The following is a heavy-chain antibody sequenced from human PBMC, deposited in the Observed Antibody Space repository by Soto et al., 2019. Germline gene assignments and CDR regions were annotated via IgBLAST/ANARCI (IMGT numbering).Heavy chain of an antibody. CDR1: GGSLTGYY. J-gene: IGHJ4*02. V-gene: IGHV4-34*01. CDR2: IKDGGST. D-gene: IGHD5-12*01. CDR3: ARGQEGIVATH. Sequence: QVQLQQWGAGLLKPSETLSLTCAVNGGSLTGYYWSWLRQPPGKGLEWIGEIKDGGSTNYSPSLKSRVTISADTSKNQFSLNLNSVTAADTAVYYCARGQEGIVATHWDQGSLVTVSS.